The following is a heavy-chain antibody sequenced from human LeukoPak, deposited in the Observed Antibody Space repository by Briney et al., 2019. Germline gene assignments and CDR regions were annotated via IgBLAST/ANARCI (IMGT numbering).Heavy chain of an antibody. CDR3: VRDFRSADY. J-gene: IGHJ4*02. V-gene: IGHV3-23*01. Sequence: GGSLRLSCAASGFTFSSYAMSWVRKAPGKGLEWVSAISGSGGSTYYADSVKARFTTSRDNAKNTVYLQMNSLREEDTAVYYCVRDFRSADYWGQGTLVTVSS. CDR1: GFTFSSYA. CDR2: ISGSGGST.